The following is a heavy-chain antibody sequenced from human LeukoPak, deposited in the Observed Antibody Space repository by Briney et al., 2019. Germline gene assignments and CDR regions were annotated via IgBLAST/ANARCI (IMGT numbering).Heavy chain of an antibody. CDR1: IFTYGEHD. CDR3: TRAGGTVELY. CDR2: IRSKAYGGNT. J-gene: IGHJ4*02. V-gene: IGHV3-49*04. Sequence: GGSLRLSCRGSIFTYGEHDVSWVRKAPGKGLEWAGFIRSKAYGGNTEYAASVKGRFTISRDDSKSIAYLQMNSLKTEDTAVYYCTRAGGTVELYWGQGTLVTVSS. D-gene: IGHD1-7*01.